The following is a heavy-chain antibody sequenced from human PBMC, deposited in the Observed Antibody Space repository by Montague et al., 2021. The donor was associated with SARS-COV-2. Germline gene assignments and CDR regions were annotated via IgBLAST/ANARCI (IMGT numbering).Heavy chain of an antibody. J-gene: IGHJ5*02. D-gene: IGHD2/OR15-2a*01. V-gene: IGHV4-61*02. CDR1: GGTISSDNYY. Sequence: TLSLTCTVSGGTISSDNYYWSWIRQPAGKGLEWIGRVYTSGNTNYNPSLKSRVTMSVDTSKNQFSLKLNSVTAADTAVYYCARDHIVPVLGAVNNWFDPWGQGTLVTVSS. CDR3: ARDHIVPVLGAVNNWFDP. CDR2: VYTSGNT.